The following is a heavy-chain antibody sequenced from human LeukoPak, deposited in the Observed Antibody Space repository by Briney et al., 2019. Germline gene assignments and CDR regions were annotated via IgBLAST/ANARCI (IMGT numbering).Heavy chain of an antibody. Sequence: PGGSLRLSCAASGFTFSSYSMNWVRQAPGKGLEWVSSISSSSSYIYYADSVKGRFTISRDNAKNSLYLQMNGLRAEDTAVYYCARDRGGSYVSWFDPWGQGTLVTVSS. CDR1: GFTFSSYS. V-gene: IGHV3-21*01. CDR2: ISSSSSYI. D-gene: IGHD3-16*01. CDR3: ARDRGGSYVSWFDP. J-gene: IGHJ5*02.